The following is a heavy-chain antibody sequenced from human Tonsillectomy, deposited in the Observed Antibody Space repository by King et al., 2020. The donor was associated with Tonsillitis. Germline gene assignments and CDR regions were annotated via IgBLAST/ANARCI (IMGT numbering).Heavy chain of an antibody. Sequence: VQLVESGGGLVQPGGSLRLSCAASGFTFSSYAMSGVRQAPGKGLEWVSAISGSGGSTYYADSVKGRFTISRDNSKNTLYLQMNSLRAEDKAVYYCAKRLGSTFYYYMDVWGKGTTVTVSS. CDR2: ISGSGGST. V-gene: IGHV3-23*04. J-gene: IGHJ6*03. D-gene: IGHD2-2*01. CDR1: GFTFSSYA. CDR3: AKRLGSTFYYYMDV.